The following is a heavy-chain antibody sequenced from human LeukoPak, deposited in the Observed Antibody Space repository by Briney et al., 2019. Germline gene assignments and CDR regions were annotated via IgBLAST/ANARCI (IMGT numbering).Heavy chain of an antibody. Sequence: GGSLRLSCAASGFTVSSNYMSWVRQAPGKGLEWVSAISGSGGSTYYADSVKGRFTISRDNSKNTLYLQMNSLRAEDTAVYYCAPLPGAGYYWGQGTLVTVSS. CDR1: GFTVSSNY. V-gene: IGHV3-23*01. D-gene: IGHD6-19*01. J-gene: IGHJ4*02. CDR3: APLPGAGYY. CDR2: ISGSGGST.